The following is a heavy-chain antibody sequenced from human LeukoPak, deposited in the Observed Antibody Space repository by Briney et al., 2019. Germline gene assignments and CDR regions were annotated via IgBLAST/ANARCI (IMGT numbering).Heavy chain of an antibody. Sequence: ASVKVSCKASGYTFTGYYMHWVRQAPGQGLEWMGWINPNSGGTNYAQKFQGRVTMTRDTSISTAYMELSRLRSDDTAVYYCARNGTIFGVVIGPDAFGIWGQGTMVTVSS. J-gene: IGHJ3*02. CDR2: INPNSGGT. CDR1: GYTFTGYY. D-gene: IGHD3-3*01. V-gene: IGHV1-2*02. CDR3: ARNGTIFGVVIGPDAFGI.